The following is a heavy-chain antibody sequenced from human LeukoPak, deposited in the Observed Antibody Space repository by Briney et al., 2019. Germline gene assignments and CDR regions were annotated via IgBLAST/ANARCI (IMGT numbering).Heavy chain of an antibody. CDR3: AMRYYYGSGSYLDY. Sequence: GGSLRLSCAASGCTVSSNYMSWVRQAPGKGLEWVSVIYSGGSTYYADSVKGRFTISRDNSKNTLYLQMNSLRAEDTAVYYCAMRYYYGSGSYLDYWGQGTLVTVSS. CDR2: IYSGGST. D-gene: IGHD3-10*01. V-gene: IGHV3-66*02. J-gene: IGHJ4*02. CDR1: GCTVSSNY.